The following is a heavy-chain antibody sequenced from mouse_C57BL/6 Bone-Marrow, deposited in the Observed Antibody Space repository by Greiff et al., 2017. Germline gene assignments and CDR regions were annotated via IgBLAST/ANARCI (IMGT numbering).Heavy chain of an antibody. J-gene: IGHJ2*01. CDR2: INPYNGDT. V-gene: IGHV1-20*01. Sequence: VQLKQPGPELVKPGASVKISCKASGYSFTGYFMNWVMQSHGQSLEWIGRINPYNGDTFYNQKFKGKATLTVDKSSSTAHMELRSLTSEDSAVYYCARRNYYGSSLDYWGQGTTLTVSS. CDR1: GYSFTGYF. CDR3: ARRNYYGSSLDY. D-gene: IGHD1-1*01.